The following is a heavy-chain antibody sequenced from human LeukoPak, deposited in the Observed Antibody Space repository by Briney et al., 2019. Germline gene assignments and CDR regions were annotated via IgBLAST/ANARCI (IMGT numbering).Heavy chain of an antibody. D-gene: IGHD2-15*01. CDR1: GFTFSSYE. J-gene: IGHJ4*02. Sequence: GGSLRLSCAASGFTFSSYEMNWVCQAPGKGLEWVSYISSSGSTIYYADSVKGRFTISRDNAKNSLYLQMNSLRAEDTAVYYCARGPLGYCSGGSCWVYYFDYWGQGTLVTVSS. CDR3: ARGPLGYCSGGSCWVYYFDY. V-gene: IGHV3-48*03. CDR2: ISSSGSTI.